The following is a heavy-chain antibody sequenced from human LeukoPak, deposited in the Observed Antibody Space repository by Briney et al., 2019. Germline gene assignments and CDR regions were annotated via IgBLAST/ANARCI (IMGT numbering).Heavy chain of an antibody. Sequence: GRSLRLSCAASGFTFDDYAMHWVRHAPGKGLEGVSGITCNSGSIGYADSVKGRFTISRDNAKNSLYLQMNSLRAEDTALYYCAKGDYYGMDVWGQGTTVTVSS. CDR2: ITCNSGSI. CDR1: GFTFDDYA. CDR3: AKGDYYGMDV. J-gene: IGHJ6*02. V-gene: IGHV3-9*01.